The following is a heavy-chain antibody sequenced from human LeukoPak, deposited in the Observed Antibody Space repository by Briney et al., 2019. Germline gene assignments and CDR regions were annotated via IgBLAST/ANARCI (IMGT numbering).Heavy chain of an antibody. D-gene: IGHD4/OR15-4a*01. CDR2: IYYSGST. CDR1: GGSISSHY. J-gene: IGHJ4*02. V-gene: IGHV4-59*11. CDR3: ARVYGAGNYLDY. Sequence: PSETLSLTCTVSGGSISSHYWSWIRQPPGKGLEWIGYIYYSGSTNYNPSLKSRVTISVDTSKNQFSLKLSSVTAADTAVYYCARVYGAGNYLDYWGQGTLVTVSS.